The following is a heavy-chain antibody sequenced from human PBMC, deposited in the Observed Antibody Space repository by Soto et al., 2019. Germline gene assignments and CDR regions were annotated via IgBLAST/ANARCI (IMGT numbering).Heavy chain of an antibody. CDR1: GYSFTSSW. D-gene: IGHD1-7*01. Sequence: GESLKISCKGSGYSFTSSWISWVRQMPGKGLEWMGRIDPSDSYTNYSPSFPGHVTISADKSISTAYLQWSSLKASDTAMYYCATGGNELGQRFDPWGQGTLVTVSS. CDR3: ATGGNELGQRFDP. J-gene: IGHJ5*02. CDR2: IDPSDSYT. V-gene: IGHV5-10-1*01.